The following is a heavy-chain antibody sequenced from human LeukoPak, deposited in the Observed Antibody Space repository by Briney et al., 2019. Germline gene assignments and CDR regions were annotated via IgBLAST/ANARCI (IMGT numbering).Heavy chain of an antibody. V-gene: IGHV4-34*01. CDR3: AAENLGYCSSTSCYAFDI. CDR2: INHSGST. CDR1: GGSFSGYY. Sequence: NPSETLSLTCAVYGGSFSGYYWSWIRQPPGKGLEWIGEINHSGSTNYNPSLKSRVTISVDTSKNQFSLKLSSVTAADTAVYYCAAENLGYCSSTSCYAFDIWGQGTMVTVSS. J-gene: IGHJ3*02. D-gene: IGHD2-2*01.